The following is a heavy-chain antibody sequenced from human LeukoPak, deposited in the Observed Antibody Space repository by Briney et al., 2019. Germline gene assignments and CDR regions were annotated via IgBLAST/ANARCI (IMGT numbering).Heavy chain of an antibody. D-gene: IGHD4-17*01. CDR3: ARGLPSYGDYVDYYFYMDV. CDR1: GDSISGFY. Sequence: SETLSLTCTVSGDSISGFYWSWLRQPARKGLQWMGRISTSGSTNYNPSLKSRVTMSVDRSTNEFSLTVRSVTAADTALYYCARGLPSYGDYVDYYFYMDVWGKGTTVTVSS. CDR2: ISTSGST. J-gene: IGHJ6*03. V-gene: IGHV4-4*07.